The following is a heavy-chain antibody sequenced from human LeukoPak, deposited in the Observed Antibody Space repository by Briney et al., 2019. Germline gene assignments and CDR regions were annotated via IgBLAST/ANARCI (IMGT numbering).Heavy chain of an antibody. D-gene: IGHD2-2*01. CDR1: GFTFSAYE. J-gene: IGHJ4*02. CDR2: ISGSGSSL. V-gene: IGHV3-48*03. CDR3: VRDGRGYCGSTSCRPFDS. Sequence: GGPLRLSCAASGFTFSAYEMNWVRQAPGKGLEPVSYISGSGSSLSYADSVRGRFTISRDNAKNSLFLQMNSLRVEDTAIYYCVRDGRGYCGSTSCRPFDSWGRGTLVTVSS.